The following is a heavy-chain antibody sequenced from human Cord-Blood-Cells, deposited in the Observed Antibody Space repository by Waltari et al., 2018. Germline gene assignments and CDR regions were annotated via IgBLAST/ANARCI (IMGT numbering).Heavy chain of an antibody. D-gene: IGHD5-18*01. CDR3: ARGLGGYSYGYFDY. CDR2: INHSGST. J-gene: IGHJ4*02. CDR1: GGSFSGYY. V-gene: IGHV4-34*01. Sequence: QVQLQQWGAGLLKPSETLSLTCAVYGGSFSGYYWSWIRQPPGKGLEWIGEINHSGSTNYNPYLKSRVTISVDTSKNQFSMKLSSVTAADTAVYYCARGLGGYSYGYFDYWGQGTLVTVSS.